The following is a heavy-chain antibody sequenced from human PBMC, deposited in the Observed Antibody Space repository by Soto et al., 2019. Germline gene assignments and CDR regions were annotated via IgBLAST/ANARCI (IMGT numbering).Heavy chain of an antibody. D-gene: IGHD1-7*01. Sequence: QVQLQESGPGLVKPSETLSLTCTVSGGSVSSGSYYWSWIRQPPGKGLEWIGYIYYSGSTNYNPSLKSRVTMSVDTSKYQFSLKLSSGTAADTAVYYRASAHWNFRGDYYYGMDVWGQGTTVTVSS. V-gene: IGHV4-61*01. CDR1: GGSVSSGSYY. J-gene: IGHJ6*02. CDR3: ASAHWNFRGDYYYGMDV. CDR2: IYYSGST.